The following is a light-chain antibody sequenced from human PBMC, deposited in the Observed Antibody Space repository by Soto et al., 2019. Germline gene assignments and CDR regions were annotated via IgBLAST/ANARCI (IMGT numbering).Light chain of an antibody. CDR2: RNN. CDR1: SSNIGNNY. J-gene: IGLJ2*01. Sequence: QSVLTQPPSASGTPGQRVTISCSGSSSNIGNNYVNWYQQLPGTAPKLLIYRNNQRPSGVPDRFSGSKSGTSASLAISGLRSEDEADYYCAAWDGSLSGVVFGAGTKLTVL. V-gene: IGLV1-47*01. CDR3: AAWDGSLSGVV.